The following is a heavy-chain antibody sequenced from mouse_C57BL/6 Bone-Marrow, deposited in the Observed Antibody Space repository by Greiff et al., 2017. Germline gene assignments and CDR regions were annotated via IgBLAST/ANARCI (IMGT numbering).Heavy chain of an antibody. CDR1: GYAFSSSW. J-gene: IGHJ4*01. D-gene: IGHD4-1*01. Sequence: VQLQQSGPELVKPGASVKISCKASGYAFSSSWMNWVKQRPGKGLEWIGRIYPGDGDTNYNGKFKGKATLTADKSSSTAYMQLSSLTSEDSAVYFCARSGYYAMDYWGQGTPVTVSS. CDR2: IYPGDGDT. CDR3: ARSGYYAMDY. V-gene: IGHV1-82*01.